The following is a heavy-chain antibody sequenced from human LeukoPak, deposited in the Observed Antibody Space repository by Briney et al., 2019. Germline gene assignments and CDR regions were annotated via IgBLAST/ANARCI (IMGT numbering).Heavy chain of an antibody. CDR2: ISWNSGSI. J-gene: IGHJ4*02. CDR1: GFTFDDYA. Sequence: GGSLRLSCAASGFTFDDYAMHWVRQAPGKGLEWVSGISWNSGSIGYADSVKGRFTISRDNAKNSLYLQMNSLRAEDMALYYCAKAMYYDILTGFDYWGQGTLVTVSS. V-gene: IGHV3-9*03. CDR3: AKAMYYDILTGFDY. D-gene: IGHD3-9*01.